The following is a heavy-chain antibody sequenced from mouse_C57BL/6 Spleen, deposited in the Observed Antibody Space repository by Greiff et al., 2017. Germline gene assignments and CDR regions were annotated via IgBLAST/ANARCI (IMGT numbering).Heavy chain of an antibody. CDR3: VGGNPWFAY. CDR2: IRSKSSNYAT. D-gene: IGHD2-1*01. Sequence: DVQLVESGGGLVQPKGSLKLSCAASGFTFNTYAMHWVRQAPGKGLEWVARIRSKSSNYATYYADSVKDRFTVSRDDSQSMLYLQMNNLKTEDTAMYYCVGGNPWFAYWGQETLVTVSA. V-gene: IGHV10-3*01. CDR1: GFTFNTYA. J-gene: IGHJ3*01.